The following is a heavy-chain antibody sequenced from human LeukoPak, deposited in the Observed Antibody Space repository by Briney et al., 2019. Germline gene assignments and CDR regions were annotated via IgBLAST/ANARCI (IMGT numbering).Heavy chain of an antibody. CDR1: GDSISYYY. J-gene: IGHJ1*01. CDR3: ASEGYSSSWSPEYFQH. V-gene: IGHV4-59*01. D-gene: IGHD6-13*01. Sequence: PSETLSLTCTVSGDSISYYYWSWIRQPPGKGLEWIGYMYYSGSTDYNPSLKSRVSISVDTSKNQFSLKLNSVTPADTAVYYCASEGYSSSWSPEYFQHWGQGTLVTVSS. CDR2: MYYSGST.